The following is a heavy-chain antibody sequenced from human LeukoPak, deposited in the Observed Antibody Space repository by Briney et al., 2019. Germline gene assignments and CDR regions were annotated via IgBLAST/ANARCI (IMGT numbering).Heavy chain of an antibody. Sequence: SEPLPSTCTVPVGPIRGYYWSGTRRPAGRGLEWIGRIYTSGSTNYNPSLKSRVTISLDTSKNQFSLKLSSVTAADSAVYYCARAAEDGIPYDHWGQGTLVTVSS. CDR1: VGPIRGYY. CDR3: ARAAEDGIPYDH. D-gene: IGHD5-24*01. V-gene: IGHV4-4*07. J-gene: IGHJ4*02. CDR2: IYTSGST.